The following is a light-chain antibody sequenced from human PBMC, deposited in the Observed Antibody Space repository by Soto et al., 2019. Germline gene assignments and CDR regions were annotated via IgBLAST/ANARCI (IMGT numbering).Light chain of an antibody. J-gene: IGLJ1*01. Sequence: QALLTQPPSPSGTPGSRVTIPSSAGRSNIGTNAVNWYQQLPGTAPKLLIYNNNQRPSGVPDRFSGSKSGTSASLAISGLQSEDEADYYCAAWDDSLNGYVFGTGTKVTVL. V-gene: IGLV1-44*01. CDR2: NNN. CDR3: AAWDDSLNGYV. CDR1: RSNIGTNA.